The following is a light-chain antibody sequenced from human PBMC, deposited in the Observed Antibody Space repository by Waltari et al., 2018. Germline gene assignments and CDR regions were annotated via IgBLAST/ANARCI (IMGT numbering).Light chain of an antibody. J-gene: IGKJ4*01. CDR1: QSVDIY. CDR3: QQRRNWPPLT. V-gene: IGKV3-11*01. Sequence: ETVLTQSPATLSLSPGERATLSCRASQSVDIYLAWYKQKPGQAPRLLIYDASHRATGIPARFSGSASGPDFTLTISSLEPEDVAVYYCQQRRNWPPLTFGGGTKVEIK. CDR2: DAS.